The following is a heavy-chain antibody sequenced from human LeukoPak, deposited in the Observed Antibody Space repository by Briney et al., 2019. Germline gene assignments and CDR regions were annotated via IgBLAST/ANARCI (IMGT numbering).Heavy chain of an antibody. V-gene: IGHV3-9*01. Sequence: PGGSLRLSCAASGFTFDDYAMHWVRQAPGKGLEWVSGISWNSGSIGYADSVKGRFTISRDNAKDSLYLQMNSLRAEDTALYYCVKDAYSSSWPYYYYYYGMDVWGQGTTVTVSS. CDR2: ISWNSGSI. CDR1: GFTFDDYA. CDR3: VKDAYSSSWPYYYYYYGMDV. D-gene: IGHD6-13*01. J-gene: IGHJ6*02.